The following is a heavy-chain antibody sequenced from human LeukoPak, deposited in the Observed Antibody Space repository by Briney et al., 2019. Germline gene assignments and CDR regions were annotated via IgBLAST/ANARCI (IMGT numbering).Heavy chain of an antibody. Sequence: PGGSLRLSCAASGFTFSSYWMHWVRQAPGKGLEWVSIIYRGGTTYYADSVKGRFTISRDNAKNSLYLQMNSLRAEDTAVYYCARGGLGNFDWGQGTLVTVSS. V-gene: IGHV3-66*01. CDR1: GFTFSSYW. D-gene: IGHD4-23*01. CDR3: ARGGLGNFD. J-gene: IGHJ4*02. CDR2: IYRGGTT.